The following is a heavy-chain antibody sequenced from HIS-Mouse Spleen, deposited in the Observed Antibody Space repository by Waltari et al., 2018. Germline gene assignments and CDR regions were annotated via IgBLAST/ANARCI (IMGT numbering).Heavy chain of an antibody. CDR1: GYSISSSSYY. CDR2: IYYSGST. J-gene: IGHJ2*01. D-gene: IGHD6-13*01. CDR3: AREIPYSSSWYDWYFDL. Sequence: QVQLQESGPGLVKPSETLSLTCTVSGYSISSSSYYWGWLRQPPGKGLEWLGLIYYSGSTYYNPSLKSRVTISVDTSKNQFSLKLSSVTAADTAVYYCAREIPYSSSWYDWYFDLWGRGTLVTVSS. V-gene: IGHV4-39*07.